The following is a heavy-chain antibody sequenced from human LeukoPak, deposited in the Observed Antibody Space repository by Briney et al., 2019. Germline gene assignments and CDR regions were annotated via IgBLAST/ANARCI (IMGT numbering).Heavy chain of an antibody. Sequence: GGSLRLSCAASGFTFSSYAMSWVRQAPGKGLEWVSAISGSGGSSYYADSVKGRFTISRDNSKNTLYLQMNSLRAEDTAVYYCAREGYCSSTSCYEGDYGMDVWGQGTTVTVSS. CDR2: ISGSGGSS. V-gene: IGHV3-23*01. CDR1: GFTFSSYA. CDR3: AREGYCSSTSCYEGDYGMDV. D-gene: IGHD2-2*01. J-gene: IGHJ6*02.